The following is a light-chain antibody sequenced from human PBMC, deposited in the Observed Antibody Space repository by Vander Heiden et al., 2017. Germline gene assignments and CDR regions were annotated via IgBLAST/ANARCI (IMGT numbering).Light chain of an antibody. V-gene: IGLV3-25*03. CDR3: QSADSSGTYGV. J-gene: IGLJ3*02. CDR1: ALPKQY. Sequence: SSELTQPPSVSVSPGQTARIICSGDALPKQYAYWYHQKPGQAPVLVIYKDSERPSGIPERFSGSSSGTTVTLTISGVQAEDEADYYCQSADSSGTYGVFGGGTKLTVL. CDR2: KDS.